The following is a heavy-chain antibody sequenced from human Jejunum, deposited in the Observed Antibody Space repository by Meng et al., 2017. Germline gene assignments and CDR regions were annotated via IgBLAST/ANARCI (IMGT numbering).Heavy chain of an antibody. CDR2: INGGSGYT. CDR3: GQETTIGI. V-gene: IGHV1-3*01. CDR1: GYTFSSYT. D-gene: IGHD1-1*01. J-gene: IGHJ3*02. Sequence: ASVKVSCKASGYTFSSYTIHWVRQAPGQRLEWMGWINGGSGYTKYAQKFQDRVTMTRDTSASTAYMDLSSLRSEDTAVCYCGQETTIGIWGQGTMVTVSS.